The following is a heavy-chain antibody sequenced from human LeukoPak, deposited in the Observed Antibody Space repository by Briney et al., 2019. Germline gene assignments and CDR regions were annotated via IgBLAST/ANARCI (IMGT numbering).Heavy chain of an antibody. CDR3: AREKIGYYDGSGRGWFDP. CDR1: GFTFSSYG. D-gene: IGHD3-22*01. CDR2: ISGSGGST. V-gene: IGHV3-23*01. Sequence: GGTLRLSCAASGFTFSSYGMSWVRQAPGKGLEWVSAISGSGGSTYYADSVKGRFTISRDNSKNTLYLQMNSLRAEDTAVYYCAREKIGYYDGSGRGWFDPWGQGTLVTVSS. J-gene: IGHJ5*02.